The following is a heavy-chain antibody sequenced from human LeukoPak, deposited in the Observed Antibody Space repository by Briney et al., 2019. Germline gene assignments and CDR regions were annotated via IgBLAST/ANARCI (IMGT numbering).Heavy chain of an antibody. D-gene: IGHD3-22*01. V-gene: IGHV3-11*01. CDR2: INSRGSAM. CDR1: GFTFSDYY. J-gene: IGHJ3*02. CDR3: ARDRTKVSSYYGSGDAFDI. Sequence: GGSLRLSCAASGFTFSDYYMTWFRQAPGKGLEWVSDINSRGSAMYYADSVKGRFTISRDNDKKSLFLQMNSLRAEDTAVYYCARDRTKVSSYYGSGDAFDIWGQGTMVIVSP.